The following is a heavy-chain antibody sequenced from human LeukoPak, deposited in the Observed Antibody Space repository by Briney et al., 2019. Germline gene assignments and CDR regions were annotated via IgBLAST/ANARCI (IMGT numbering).Heavy chain of an antibody. D-gene: IGHD6-13*01. V-gene: IGHV3-15*06. CDR3: AREPGIAAAGINY. CDR2: IKSKSDGVTI. CDR1: GFTFSNYA. J-gene: IGHJ4*02. Sequence: GGSLRLSCAASGFTFSNYAMSRVRQAPGKGLEWVGRIKSKSDGVTIQYSAPVKGRFTISRDDSKNTLYLQMNSLRAEDTAVYYCAREPGIAAAGINYWGQGTLVTVSS.